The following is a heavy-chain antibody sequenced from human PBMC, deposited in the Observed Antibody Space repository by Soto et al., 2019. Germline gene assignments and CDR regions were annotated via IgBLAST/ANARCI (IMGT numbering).Heavy chain of an antibody. J-gene: IGHJ6*02. Sequence: PSETLSLTCTVSGGSISSGDYYWSWIRQPPGKGLDWIGYIYYSGSTYYNPSLKSRVTISVDTSKNQFSLKLSSVTAADTAVYYCARGGITIFGVVIYGMDVWGQGTTVTVSS. CDR2: IYYSGST. CDR1: GGSISSGDYY. V-gene: IGHV4-30-4*01. D-gene: IGHD3-3*01. CDR3: ARGGITIFGVVIYGMDV.